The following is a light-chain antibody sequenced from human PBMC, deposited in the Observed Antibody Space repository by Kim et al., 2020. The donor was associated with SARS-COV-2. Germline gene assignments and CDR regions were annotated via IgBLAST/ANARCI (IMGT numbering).Light chain of an antibody. CDR1: QDISND. CDR2: GAS. J-gene: IGKJ4*01. V-gene: IGKV1-6*01. CDR3: LQDYIYPLT. Sequence: AIQMTQSPSSLSASVGDRVTITCRASQDISNDLGWYQQKPGKAPKLLVYGASSLQCGVPSRFSGSGSGTDFTLTVTSLQPEDFATYYCLQDYIYPLTFGGGTKVDIK.